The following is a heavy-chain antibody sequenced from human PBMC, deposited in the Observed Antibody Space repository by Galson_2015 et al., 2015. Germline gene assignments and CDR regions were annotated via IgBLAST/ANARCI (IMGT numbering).Heavy chain of an antibody. Sequence: SLRLSCAASGLTVRSNYMHWVRQAPGKGLEWVGRIKSKTDGGTTDYAAPVKGRFTISRDDSKNTLYLQMNSLKTEDTAVYYCTTDWMFASARGSDFWGQGTLVTVSS. CDR1: GLTVRSNY. J-gene: IGHJ4*02. D-gene: IGHD3-10*02. CDR3: TTDWMFASARGSDF. CDR2: IKSKTDGGTT. V-gene: IGHV3-15*01.